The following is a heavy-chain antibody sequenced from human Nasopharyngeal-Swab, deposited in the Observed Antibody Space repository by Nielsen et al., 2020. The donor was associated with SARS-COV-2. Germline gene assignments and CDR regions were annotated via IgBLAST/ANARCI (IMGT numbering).Heavy chain of an antibody. CDR2: IYYNGNT. CDR1: GGSFNGFY. V-gene: IGHV4-34*01. CDR3: ARLNYDFGGLYGVDV. J-gene: IGHJ6*02. Sequence: SETLSLTCSVSGGSFNGFYWNWIRQPPGKGLEWIGNIYYNGNTYQNPSLKSRLTISVDTSKNQFSLELRSVTAADTGVYFCARLNYDFGGLYGVDVWGQGTTVTVSS. D-gene: IGHD3-3*01.